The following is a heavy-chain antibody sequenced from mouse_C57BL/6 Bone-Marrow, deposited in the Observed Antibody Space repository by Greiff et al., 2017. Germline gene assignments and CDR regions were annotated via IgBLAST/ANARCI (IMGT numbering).Heavy chain of an antibody. Sequence: QVQLQQSGPGLVQPSQSLSITCTVSGFSLTRSGVPWVRQSPGKGLEWLGVIWNGGSTDYNAAFISRLCISKDNSKSQVLCKMNSLQAEDTAIYYCSRKRYDHEAMDYRGQGASVTVSS. D-gene: IGHD2-4*01. V-gene: IGHV2-2*01. CDR1: GFSLTRSG. J-gene: IGHJ4*01. CDR2: IWNGGST. CDR3: SRKRYDHEAMDY.